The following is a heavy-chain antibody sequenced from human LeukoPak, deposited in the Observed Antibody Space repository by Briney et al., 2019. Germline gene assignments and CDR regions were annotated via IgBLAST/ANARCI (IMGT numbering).Heavy chain of an antibody. V-gene: IGHV3-23*01. Sequence: GGSLRLSCAASGFTFSSYAMSWVRQAPGKGLEWVSAISGSGDTTYYADSVKGRFTISRDNSKNTLYLQMNSLRAEDTAVYYCAKGIRSSSWYCFDYWGQGTLVSVSS. CDR1: GFTFSSYA. CDR3: AKGIRSSSWYCFDY. J-gene: IGHJ4*02. D-gene: IGHD6-13*01. CDR2: ISGSGDTT.